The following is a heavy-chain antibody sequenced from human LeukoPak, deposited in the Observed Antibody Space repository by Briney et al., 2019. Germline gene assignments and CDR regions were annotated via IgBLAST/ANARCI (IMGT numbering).Heavy chain of an antibody. CDR3: ARVPLLLWFGEFLASEGSYFDY. Sequence: ASVKVSCKASGYTFTSYAMHWVRQAPGQRLEWMGWINAGNGNTKYSQKFQGRVTITRDTSASTAYMELSSLRSEDTAVYYCARVPLLLWFGEFLASEGSYFDYWGQGTLVTVSS. J-gene: IGHJ4*02. CDR1: GYTFTSYA. V-gene: IGHV1-3*01. D-gene: IGHD3-10*01. CDR2: INAGNGNT.